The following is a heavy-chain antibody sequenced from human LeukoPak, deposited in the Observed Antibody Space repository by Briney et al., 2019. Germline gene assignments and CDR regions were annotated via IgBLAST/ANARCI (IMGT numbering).Heavy chain of an antibody. CDR3: AKGGYSGYDFFWFDP. CDR1: GFTFDDYA. CDR2: ISWNSGSI. V-gene: IGHV3-9*01. J-gene: IGHJ5*02. Sequence: GGSLRLSCAASGFTFDDYAMHWVRHAPGKGLEWVSGISWNSGSIGYADSVKGRFTISRDNAKNSLYLQMNSLRAEDTALYYCAKGGYSGYDFFWFDPWGQGTLVTVSS. D-gene: IGHD5-12*01.